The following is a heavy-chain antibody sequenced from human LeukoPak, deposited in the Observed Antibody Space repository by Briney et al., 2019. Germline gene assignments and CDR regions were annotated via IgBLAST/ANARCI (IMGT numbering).Heavy chain of an antibody. CDR2: ISSSSSYI. V-gene: IGHV3-21*01. CDR3: AREIDSSGPIKRGAFHI. J-gene: IGHJ3*02. Sequence: PGGSLRLSCAVSGFTFRSYSMNWVRQAPGKGLEWVSSISSSSSYIYYADSVKGRFTISRDNAKNSLYLQMNSLRAEDTAVYYCAREIDSSGPIKRGAFHIWGQGTMVTVSS. CDR1: GFTFRSYS. D-gene: IGHD3-22*01.